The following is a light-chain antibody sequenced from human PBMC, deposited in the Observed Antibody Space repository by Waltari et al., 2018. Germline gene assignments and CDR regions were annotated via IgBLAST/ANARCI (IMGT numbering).Light chain of an antibody. CDR2: VNSDGSH. CDR3: QTGGHGTWV. V-gene: IGLV4-69*01. CDR1: SGPSSHV. Sequence: QLVLTQSPSASASLEASVKLTCTLSSGPSSHVIAWRQQHPEKGPRYLMKVNSDGSHSKGDEIPDRFSGSSSGAERYLTISNLQSEDEADYYCQTGGHGTWVFGGGTKLTVL. J-gene: IGLJ3*02.